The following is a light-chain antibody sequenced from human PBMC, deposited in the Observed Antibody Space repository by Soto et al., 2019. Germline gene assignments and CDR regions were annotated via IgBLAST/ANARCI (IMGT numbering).Light chain of an antibody. J-gene: IGKJ4*01. V-gene: IGKV1-9*01. CDR3: QYLNSFSLS. Sequence: DIQLTQSPASLSASVGDRVTITCRASQGISSYLAWYQQKPGKAPKLLIYLASTLQSGVPSRFSGSGSGTDFSLTISSLQPEDVATYYCQYLNSFSLSFGGGTKVEIK. CDR2: LAS. CDR1: QGISSY.